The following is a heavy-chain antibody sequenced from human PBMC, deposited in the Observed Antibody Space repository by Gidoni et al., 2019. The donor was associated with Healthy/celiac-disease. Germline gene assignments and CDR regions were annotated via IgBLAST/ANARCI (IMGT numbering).Heavy chain of an antibody. D-gene: IGHD3-10*01. Sequence: EVQLVESGGGLVQHGGSLRLSCAASGFTFSNAWMSWVRQAPGKGLEWVGRIKSKTDGGTTDYAAPVKGRFTISRDDSKNTLYLQMNSLKTEDTAVYYCTTDFGITMVRGVWYYYGMDVWGQGTTVTVSS. CDR2: IKSKTDGGTT. J-gene: IGHJ6*02. CDR3: TTDFGITMVRGVWYYYGMDV. CDR1: GFTFSNAW. V-gene: IGHV3-15*01.